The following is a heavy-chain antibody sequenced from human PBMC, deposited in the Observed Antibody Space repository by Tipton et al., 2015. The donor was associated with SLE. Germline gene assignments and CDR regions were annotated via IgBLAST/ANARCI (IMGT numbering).Heavy chain of an antibody. Sequence: TLSLTCTVSGGSMSNYCWSWIRQPPGKGLEWIGDICDIGTTNYNPSLKSRVTISVDTSKNQFSLKLSSVTAADTAVYYCSEGYYFDYWGQGTLVTVSS. J-gene: IGHJ4*02. V-gene: IGHV4-59*12. CDR3: SEGYYFDY. CDR1: GGSMSNYC. CDR2: ICDIGTT.